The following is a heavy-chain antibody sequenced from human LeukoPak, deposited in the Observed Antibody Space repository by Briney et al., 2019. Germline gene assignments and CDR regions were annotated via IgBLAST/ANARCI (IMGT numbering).Heavy chain of an antibody. D-gene: IGHD6-19*01. V-gene: IGHV3-33*06. J-gene: IGHJ4*02. Sequence: GGSLRLSCAASGFTFSSYGMHWVRQAPGRGLEWVAVIWYDGSNKYYADSVKGRFTISRDNSKNTLYLQMNSLRAEDTAVYYCAKPRSQWLAGCWGQGTLVTVSS. CDR1: GFTFSSYG. CDR2: IWYDGSNK. CDR3: AKPRSQWLAGC.